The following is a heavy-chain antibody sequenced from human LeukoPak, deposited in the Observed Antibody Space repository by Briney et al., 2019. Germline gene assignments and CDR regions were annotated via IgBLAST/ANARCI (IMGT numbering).Heavy chain of an antibody. D-gene: IGHD3-22*01. Sequence: GASVEVSCKASGYTFTSYDINWVRQATGQGLEWMGWMNPNSGNTGYAQKFQGRVTMTRNTSISTAYMELSSLRSEDTAVYYCARKSYYYDSSGYYFDYGMDVWGQGTTVTVSS. CDR1: GYTFTSYD. V-gene: IGHV1-8*01. CDR2: MNPNSGNT. J-gene: IGHJ6*02. CDR3: ARKSYYYDSSGYYFDYGMDV.